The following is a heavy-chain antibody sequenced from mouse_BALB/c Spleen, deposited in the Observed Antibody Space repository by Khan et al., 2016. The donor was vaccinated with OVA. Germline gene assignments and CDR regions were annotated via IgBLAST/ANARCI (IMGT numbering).Heavy chain of an antibody. CDR1: GDSITTGY. CDR3: VRSTYRYAFVY. Sequence: VQLKESGPSLVKPSQTLSLTCSVTGDSITTGYWNWIRKFPGNKLEYMGYIIYTGYTYYNQSLNSRISITRHTSNTQYYLQLNSVTDEDTATYYCVRSTYRYAFVYWGQGTLVTVSA. CDR2: IIYTGYT. D-gene: IGHD2-14*01. V-gene: IGHV3-8*02. J-gene: IGHJ3*01.